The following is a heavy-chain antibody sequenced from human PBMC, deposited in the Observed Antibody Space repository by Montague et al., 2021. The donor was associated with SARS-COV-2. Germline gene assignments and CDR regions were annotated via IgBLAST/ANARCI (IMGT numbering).Heavy chain of an antibody. V-gene: IGHV4-31*03. J-gene: IGHJ6*02. Sequence: TLSLTSTVSGGSISSGGYYWSWIRQHPGKGLEWIGYIYYSGSTYYNPSLKSRVTISVDTSKNQFSLKLSSVTAADTAVYYCAREKRHYCSSTSCYDNYYYYYGMDVWGQGTTVTVSS. CDR2: IYYSGST. CDR3: AREKRHYCSSTSCYDNYYYYYGMDV. D-gene: IGHD2-2*01. CDR1: GGSISSGGYY.